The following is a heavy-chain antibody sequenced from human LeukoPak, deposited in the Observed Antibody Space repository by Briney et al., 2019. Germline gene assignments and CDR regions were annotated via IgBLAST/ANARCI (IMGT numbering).Heavy chain of an antibody. CDR3: ALTDRGSSYFDY. D-gene: IGHD3-16*01. V-gene: IGHV5-51*01. J-gene: IGHJ4*02. CDR2: IYPDDSDT. Sequence: GESLKISCKSSGFNSRSHWIAWVRQKPGKGLEWMGVIYPDDSDTTYSPSFQGQVTFSVDKSTSSAYLQWSSLRASDTAMYYCALTDRGSSYFDYWGQGTLVTVSS. CDR1: GFNSRSHW.